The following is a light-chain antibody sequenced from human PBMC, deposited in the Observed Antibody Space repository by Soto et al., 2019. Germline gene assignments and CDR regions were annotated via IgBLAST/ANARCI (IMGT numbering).Light chain of an antibody. J-gene: IGKJ2*01. V-gene: IGKV3-20*01. CDR3: QQYGDSPYT. CDR1: QSVSSVY. Sequence: ESVYTLSPCTLSLSPGESATLSCRASQSVSSVYLAWYQQKPGQAPRLLIYHVSSRATGIPDRFSGSGSGTDFTLTISRLEPEDFAVYYRQQYGDSPYTFGLG. CDR2: HVS.